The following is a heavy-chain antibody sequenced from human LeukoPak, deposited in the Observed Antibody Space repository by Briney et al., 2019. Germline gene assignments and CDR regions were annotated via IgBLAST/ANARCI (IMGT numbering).Heavy chain of an antibody. CDR3: AGFPTATTYYYPYYMEI. CDR1: EFTFSNYW. CDR2: IKQDGSGT. J-gene: IGHJ6*03. D-gene: IGHD1-26*01. Sequence: GGSLRLSCAASEFTFSNYWMSWVRLAPGKGMEWVANIKQDGSGTYYVDSVKGRFTISRDNAKNSLYLQMNSLRAEDTAVYYCAGFPTATTYYYPYYMEILGKGTKGNVFS. V-gene: IGHV3-7*01.